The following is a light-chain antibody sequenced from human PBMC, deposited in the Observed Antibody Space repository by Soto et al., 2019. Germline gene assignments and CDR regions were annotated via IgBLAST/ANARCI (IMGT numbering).Light chain of an antibody. CDR1: QTVRNNY. V-gene: IGKV3-20*01. J-gene: IGKJ4*01. Sequence: EFVLTQSLGTLSLSPGERATLSCRASQTVRNNYLAWYQQKPGQAPRLLIYDASSRATGIPDRFSGGGSGTDFTLIISRLEPEDFAVYYCQQFSSYPLTFGGGTKVDIK. CDR3: QQFSSYPLT. CDR2: DAS.